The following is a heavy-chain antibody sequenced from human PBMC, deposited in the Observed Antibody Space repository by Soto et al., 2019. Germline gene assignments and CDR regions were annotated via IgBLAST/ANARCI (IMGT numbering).Heavy chain of an antibody. CDR3: ARDNYYDSSAHRFDP. V-gene: IGHV4-59*01. D-gene: IGHD3-22*01. CDR2: IYYSGST. Sequence: SETLSLTCTVSGGSISNYYWSWIRQPPEKGLEWIGYIYYSGSTNYNPSLKSRVTISADTSKKQFSLELSSVTAADTAVYYCARDNYYDSSAHRFDPWGQGIQVTVSS. J-gene: IGHJ5*02. CDR1: GGSISNYY.